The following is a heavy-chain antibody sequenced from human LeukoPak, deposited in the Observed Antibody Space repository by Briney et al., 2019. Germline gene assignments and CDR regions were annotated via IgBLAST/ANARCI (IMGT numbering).Heavy chain of an antibody. CDR1: GYTFTSYG. CDR2: IIPIFGTA. D-gene: IGHD5-24*01. J-gene: IGHJ4*02. Sequence: SVKVSCKASGYTFTSYGISWVRQAPGQGLEWMGGIIPIFGTANYAQKFQGRVTITADESTSTAYMELSSLRSEDTAVYYCATPKRWLQVFDYWGQGTLVTVSS. V-gene: IGHV1-69*13. CDR3: ATPKRWLQVFDY.